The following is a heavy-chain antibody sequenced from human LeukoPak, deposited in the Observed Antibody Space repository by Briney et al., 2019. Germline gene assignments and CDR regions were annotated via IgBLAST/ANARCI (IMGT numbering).Heavy chain of an antibody. J-gene: IGHJ4*02. CDR3: ARTYPQYYYGSGRSLGAFDY. CDR2: ISAYNGNT. V-gene: IGHV1-18*01. D-gene: IGHD3-10*01. Sequence: ASVKVSCKASGYTFTSYGISWVRQAPGQGLEWMGWISAYNGNTNYAQKIQGRVTMTTDTSTSTAYMELRSLRSDDTAVYYCARTYPQYYYGSGRSLGAFDYWGQGTLVTVSS. CDR1: GYTFTSYG.